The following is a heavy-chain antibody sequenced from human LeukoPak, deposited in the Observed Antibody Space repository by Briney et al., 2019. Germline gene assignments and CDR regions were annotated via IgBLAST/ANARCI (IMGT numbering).Heavy chain of an antibody. CDR2: IYYSGST. Sequence: SETLSLTCTVSGGSISSGGYYWSWIRQHPGKGLEWIGYIYYSGSTYYNPSLKSRVTISVDTSKNQFSLKLSSATAADTAVYYCARDRPVERYSSSWPLSPHDAFDIWGQGTMVTVSS. D-gene: IGHD6-13*01. CDR1: GGSISSGGYY. CDR3: ARDRPVERYSSSWPLSPHDAFDI. J-gene: IGHJ3*02. V-gene: IGHV4-31*03.